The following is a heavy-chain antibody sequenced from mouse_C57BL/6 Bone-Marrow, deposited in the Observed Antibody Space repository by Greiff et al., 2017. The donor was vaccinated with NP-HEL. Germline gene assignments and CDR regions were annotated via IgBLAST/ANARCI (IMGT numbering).Heavy chain of an antibody. CDR1: GYAFSSSW. V-gene: IGHV1-82*01. J-gene: IGHJ4*01. CDR3: ASYYYGNYEGAMDY. Sequence: VKLQESGPELVKPGASVKISCKASGYAFSSSWMNWVKQRPGKGLEWIGRIYPGDGDTNYNGKFKGKATLTADKSSSTAYMQLSSLTSEDSAVYFCASYYYGNYEGAMDYWGQGTSVTVSS. D-gene: IGHD2-1*01. CDR2: IYPGDGDT.